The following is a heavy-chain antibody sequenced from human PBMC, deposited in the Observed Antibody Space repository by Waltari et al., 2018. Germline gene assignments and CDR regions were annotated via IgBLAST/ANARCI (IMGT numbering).Heavy chain of an antibody. Sequence: QITLKESGPTLVKPTQTLTLTCTFSGFSLSTSGVGVGWIRQPPGKALEWLALIYWDDDKRYSPSLKSRLTITKDTSKNQVVLTMTNMDPVDTATYYCAHRHGSSYYDFWSGSYLRGDAFDIWGQGTMVTVSS. J-gene: IGHJ3*02. CDR3: AHRHGSSYYDFWSGSYLRGDAFDI. D-gene: IGHD3-3*01. CDR1: GFSLSTSGVG. CDR2: IYWDDDK. V-gene: IGHV2-5*02.